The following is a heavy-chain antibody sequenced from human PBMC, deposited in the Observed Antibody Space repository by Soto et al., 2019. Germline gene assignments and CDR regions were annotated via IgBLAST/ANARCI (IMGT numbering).Heavy chain of an antibody. D-gene: IGHD2-15*01. CDR2: TYYRSKWYN. J-gene: IGHJ4*02. CDR3: ARASGYCSGGSCGRSYFDY. CDR1: GDSVSSNSAA. V-gene: IGHV6-1*01. Sequence: SQTLSLTCAIPGDSVSSNSAAWNWIRQSPSRGLEWLGRTYYRSKWYNDNAVSVKSRITINPHTSKNQFSLQLNSVTPEDTAVYYCARASGYCSGGSCGRSYFDYWGQGTLVTVSS.